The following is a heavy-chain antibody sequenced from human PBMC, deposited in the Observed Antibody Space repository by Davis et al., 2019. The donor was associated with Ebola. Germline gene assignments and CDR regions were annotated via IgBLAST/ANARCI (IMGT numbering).Heavy chain of an antibody. D-gene: IGHD5-18*01. V-gene: IGHV3-20*04. CDR1: GFTFDDYA. J-gene: IGHJ6*02. CDR2: INWNGASS. CDR3: ARDGGGYSYGLYYYYYYGMDV. Sequence: GESLKISCGASGFTFDDYAMTWVRQVPGKGLEWVSGINWNGASSGYADSVKGRFTISRDNSKNTLYLQMNSLRAEDTAVYYCARDGGGYSYGLYYYYYYGMDVWGQGTTVTVSS.